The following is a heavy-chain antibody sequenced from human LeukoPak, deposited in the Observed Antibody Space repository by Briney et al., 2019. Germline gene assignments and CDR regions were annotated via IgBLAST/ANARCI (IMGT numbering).Heavy chain of an antibody. V-gene: IGHV3-23*01. D-gene: IGHD3-16*01. J-gene: IGHJ4*02. Sequence: GGSLRLSCAASGFTFTSYATSWVRQAPGKGLEWVSAISGSGGDTYYADSVKGRFTISRDNSKNTLFLQMNSLRAEDTAVYYCGKGMCFYLVARVYWGFDNGGRGPLFTVS. CDR1: GFTFTSYA. CDR3: GKGMCFYLVARVYWGFDN. CDR2: ISGSGGDT.